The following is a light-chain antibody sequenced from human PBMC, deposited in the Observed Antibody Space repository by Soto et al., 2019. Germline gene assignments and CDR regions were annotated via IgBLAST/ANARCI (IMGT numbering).Light chain of an antibody. Sequence: DIQLTQYPSSLSPSVGETVTITCRASQTISTYLLWYHQKPGRAPNLLIYNASTLNSGVPSKFSGSGSGTDFTLTISGLQPEDFATYHCQQTYSDISFGGGTKVE. CDR1: QTISTY. J-gene: IGKJ4*01. CDR3: QQTYSDIS. CDR2: NAS. V-gene: IGKV1-39*01.